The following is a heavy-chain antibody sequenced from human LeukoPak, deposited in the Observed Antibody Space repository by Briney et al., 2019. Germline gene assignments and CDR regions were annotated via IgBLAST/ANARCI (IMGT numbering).Heavy chain of an antibody. Sequence: PSETLSLTCAVSGGSISSSNWWSWVRQPPGKGLEWIGEIYHSGSTNYNPSLRSRVTISVDKSKNQFSLKLSSVTAADTAVYYCASGNTSPCYFDYWGQGTLVTVSS. CDR1: GGSISSSNW. D-gene: IGHD2-2*01. CDR3: ASGNTSPCYFDY. V-gene: IGHV4-4*02. J-gene: IGHJ4*02. CDR2: IYHSGST.